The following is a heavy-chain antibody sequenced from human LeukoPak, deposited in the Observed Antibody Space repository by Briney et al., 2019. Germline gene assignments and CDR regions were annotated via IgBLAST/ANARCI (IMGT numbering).Heavy chain of an antibody. CDR1: GFTLSSYA. CDR2: ISSGTGST. CDR3: AKDSPSLTERGYSYDGPHT. V-gene: IGHV3-23*01. Sequence: QPGGSLRLSCAGSGFTLSSYAMSWVRQAPGKGLEWVSLISSGTGSTYYADSVKGRFTISRDNSKNTLYLQMNSLRAEDTAVYYCAKDSPSLTERGYSYDGPHTWGQGTLVTVSS. J-gene: IGHJ5*02. D-gene: IGHD5-18*01.